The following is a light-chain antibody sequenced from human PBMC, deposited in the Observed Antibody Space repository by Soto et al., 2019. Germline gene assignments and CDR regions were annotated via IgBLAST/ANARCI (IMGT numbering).Light chain of an antibody. CDR3: CSYTTSSTLRV. CDR1: SSDVGGYNY. Sequence: QSALTQPASVSRSPGQSITFSCTGTSSDVGGYNYVSWYQQHPGKAPKLMIYEVSNRPSGVSNRFSGSKSGNTASLTISGLQAEDEAVYYCCSYTTSSTLRVFGGGTKLTVL. CDR2: EVS. J-gene: IGLJ3*02. V-gene: IGLV2-14*01.